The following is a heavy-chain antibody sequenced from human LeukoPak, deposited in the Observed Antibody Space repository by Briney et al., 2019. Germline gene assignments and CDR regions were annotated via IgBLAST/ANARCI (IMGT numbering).Heavy chain of an antibody. D-gene: IGHD1-7*01. Sequence: PGGSLRLSCAASGFTFGSYSMHWVRQAPGKGLEWISYISTGSSTICYADSVKGRFTISRDNAKNSLYLQMSSLRADDTALYYCTRSRTTDYWGQGTLVTVSS. CDR3: TRSRTTDY. J-gene: IGHJ4*02. CDR2: ISTGSSTI. CDR1: GFTFGSYS. V-gene: IGHV3-48*01.